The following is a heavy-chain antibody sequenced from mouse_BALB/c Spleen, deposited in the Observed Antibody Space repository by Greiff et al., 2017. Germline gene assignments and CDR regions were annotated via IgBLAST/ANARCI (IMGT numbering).Heavy chain of an antibody. CDR1: GFSLTSYG. D-gene: IGHD1-1*01. Sequence: VQLQQSGPGLVQPSQSLSITCTVSGFSLTSYGVHWVRQSPGKGLEWLGVIWSGGSTDYNAAFISRLSISKDNSKSQVFFKMNSLQANDTAIYYCARLRGSSYVYAMDYWGQGTSVTVSS. CDR3: ARLRGSSYVYAMDY. V-gene: IGHV2-2*02. J-gene: IGHJ4*01. CDR2: IWSGGST.